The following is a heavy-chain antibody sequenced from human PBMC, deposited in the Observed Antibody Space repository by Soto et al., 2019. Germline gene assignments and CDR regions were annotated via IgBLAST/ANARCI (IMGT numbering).Heavy chain of an antibody. J-gene: IGHJ4*02. CDR1: GFTFSSYA. CDR3: AKDPSAQWRLYYLDY. Sequence: EVELLESGGGLVQPGGSLRLSCAASGFTFSSYAMSWVRQAPGKGLEWVSTISGSGGSTYYADSVKGRFTISRDNSRNTVFLLMNSLRAEDTAVYYCAKDPSAQWRLYYLDYWGQGALVTVAS. V-gene: IGHV3-23*01. D-gene: IGHD6-19*01. CDR2: ISGSGGST.